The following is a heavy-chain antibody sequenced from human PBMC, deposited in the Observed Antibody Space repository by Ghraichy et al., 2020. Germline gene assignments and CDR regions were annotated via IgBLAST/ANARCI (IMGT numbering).Heavy chain of an antibody. Sequence: GGSLRLSCAASGFTFSSYWMHWVRQAPGKGLVWVSRINSDGSSTSYADSVKGRFTISRDNAKNTLYLQMNSLRAEDTAVYYCARDLLYDFWSGYCGYWGQGTLVTVSS. V-gene: IGHV3-74*01. CDR2: INSDGSST. J-gene: IGHJ4*02. D-gene: IGHD3-3*01. CDR3: ARDLLYDFWSGYCGY. CDR1: GFTFSSYW.